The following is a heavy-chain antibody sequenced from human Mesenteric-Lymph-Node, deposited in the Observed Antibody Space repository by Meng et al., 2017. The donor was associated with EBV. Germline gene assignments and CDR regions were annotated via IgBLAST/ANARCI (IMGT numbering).Heavy chain of an antibody. J-gene: IGHJ5*02. CDR1: GYIFTNYY. V-gene: IGHV1-2*06. CDR2: INPNTGDT. Sequence: QERLVQSGAGVKKPGASVKASCKASGYIFTNYYMHWVRQAPGQGLEWMGRINPNTGDTDYAQSFQGRVTVTVDTSISTGYMELSSLRSEDTAVYFCASAWGSGSELDPWGQGTLVTVSS. D-gene: IGHD3-22*01. CDR3: ASAWGSGSELDP.